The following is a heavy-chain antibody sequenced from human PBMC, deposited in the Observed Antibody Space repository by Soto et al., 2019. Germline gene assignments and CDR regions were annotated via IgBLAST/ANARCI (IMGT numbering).Heavy chain of an antibody. CDR2: IYYSGSA. V-gene: IGHV4-31*03. Sequence: QVQLQESGPGLVKPSQTLSLTCTVSGGSISSGGYYWSWIRQHPGKGLEWIGYIYYSGSAYYNPSTKCRLTLSVATSKNQFSLKLRSVTAADTAVYYCARVPIYGSGGSCYSFDYWGQGTLVTVSS. CDR1: GGSISSGGYY. D-gene: IGHD2-15*01. CDR3: ARVPIYGSGGSCYSFDY. J-gene: IGHJ4*02.